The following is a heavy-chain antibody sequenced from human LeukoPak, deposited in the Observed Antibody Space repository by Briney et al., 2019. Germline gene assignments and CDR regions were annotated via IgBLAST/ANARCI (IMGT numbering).Heavy chain of an antibody. V-gene: IGHV6-1*01. D-gene: IGHD3-22*01. J-gene: IGHJ4*02. CDR3: ARRSYSSGYYHRSYYFDY. Sequence: SQTLSLTCAISGDSVSSNSAAWNWIRQSPSRGLEWLGRTYYRSKWYNDYAVSVKSRITINPDTSKNQFSLQLNSVTPEDTAVYYCARRSYSSGYYHRSYYFDYWGQGTLVTVSS. CDR2: TYYRSKWYN. CDR1: GDSVSSNSAA.